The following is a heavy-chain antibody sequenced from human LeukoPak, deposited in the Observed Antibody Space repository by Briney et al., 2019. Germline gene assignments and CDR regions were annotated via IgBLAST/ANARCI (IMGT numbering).Heavy chain of an antibody. Sequence: GGSLRLSCAASGFTFSSYAMHWVRQAPGKGLEWVAVISYDGSNKYYADSVKGRFTISRDNSKNTLYLQMNSLRAEDTAVYYCARSSDILDPEMNYWGRGTLVTV. D-gene: IGHD3-3*01. CDR1: GFTFSSYA. V-gene: IGHV3-30-3*01. CDR3: ARSSDILDPEMNY. J-gene: IGHJ4*02. CDR2: ISYDGSNK.